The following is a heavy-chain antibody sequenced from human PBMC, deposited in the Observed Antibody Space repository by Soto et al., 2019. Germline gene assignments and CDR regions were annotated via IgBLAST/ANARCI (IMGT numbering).Heavy chain of an antibody. CDR2: IYYSGST. D-gene: IGHD3-22*01. V-gene: IGHV4-31*03. J-gene: IGHJ3*02. CDR1: GGSISSGDYY. Sequence: SETLSLTCTVSGGSISSGDYYWSWIRQHPGKGLEWIGYIYYSGSTYYNPSLKSRVTISVDTSKNQFSLKLSSVTAADTAVYYCAREGYYDSSGDGHAFDIWGQGTMVTVSS. CDR3: AREGYYDSSGDGHAFDI.